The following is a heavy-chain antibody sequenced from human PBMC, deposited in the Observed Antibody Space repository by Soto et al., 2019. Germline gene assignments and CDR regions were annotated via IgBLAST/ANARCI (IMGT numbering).Heavy chain of an antibody. CDR2: IYYSGST. CDR1: GGSISSGGYY. D-gene: IGHD2-15*01. CDR3: ARGTWGYCSGGSCYPFDY. V-gene: IGHV4-31*03. Sequence: SETVSLTCTVSGGSISSGGYYWSWIRQHPGKGLEWIGYIYYSGSTYYNPSLKSRVTISVDTSKNQFSLKLSSVTAAATAVYYCARGTWGYCSGGSCYPFDYWGQGTLVTVSS. J-gene: IGHJ4*02.